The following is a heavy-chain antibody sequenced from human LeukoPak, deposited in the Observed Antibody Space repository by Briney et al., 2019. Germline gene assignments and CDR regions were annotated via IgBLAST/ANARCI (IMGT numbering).Heavy chain of an antibody. J-gene: IGHJ4*02. Sequence: GGSLRLSCAASGFTFSSYAMYWVRQAPGKGLESVAAINNIGGRTYYANSVKGRFTISRDNSKNTLYLQMGSLRDEDMAVYYCARWDGDTAMIFDYWGQGTLVTAPS. D-gene: IGHD5-18*01. V-gene: IGHV3-64*01. CDR1: GFTFSSYA. CDR2: INNIGGRT. CDR3: ARWDGDTAMIFDY.